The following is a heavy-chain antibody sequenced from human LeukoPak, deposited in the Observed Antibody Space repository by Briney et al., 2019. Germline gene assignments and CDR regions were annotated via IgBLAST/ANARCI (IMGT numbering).Heavy chain of an antibody. Sequence: SETLSLTCTVSGGSISSYYWSWIRQPAGKGLEWIGRIDTSGNTNYKPSLKSRVTMSVDTSKNQFSLKLSSVTAADAAVYYCARVSSSWYQDWYFDLWGRGTLVTVSS. CDR2: IDTSGNT. D-gene: IGHD6-13*01. V-gene: IGHV4-4*07. CDR3: ARVSSSWYQDWYFDL. CDR1: GGSISSYY. J-gene: IGHJ2*01.